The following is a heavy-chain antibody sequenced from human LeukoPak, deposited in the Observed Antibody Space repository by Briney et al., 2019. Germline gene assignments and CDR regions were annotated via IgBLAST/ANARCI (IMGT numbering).Heavy chain of an antibody. CDR3: ARVVAAAGNNWFDP. V-gene: IGHV4-30-4*07. CDR2: IHDSGST. D-gene: IGHD6-13*01. Sequence: SETLSLTCAVSGDSISSGGYSWSWIRQTPGKGLEWIAYIHDSGSTYNNPSLKTRLSISIDTSKNQFSLKLNSVTAADTAVYYCARVVAAAGNNWFDPWGQGTLVTVSS. CDR1: GDSISSGGYS. J-gene: IGHJ5*02.